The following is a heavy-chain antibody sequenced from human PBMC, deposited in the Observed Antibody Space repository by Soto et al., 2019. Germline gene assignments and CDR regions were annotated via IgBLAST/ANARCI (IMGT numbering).Heavy chain of an antibody. V-gene: IGHV4-4*07. CDR1: GGSLSKFY. CDR2: VYATGTT. CDR3: VRDGSKSLRDWFDP. J-gene: IGHJ5*02. Sequence: SETRSRTCNVSGGSLSKFYWAWIRKTAGNGLEWMGRVYATGTTDYNPSLRSRVAMSVDISKKTFSLRLRSVTGADSGVYYCVRDGSKSLRDWFDPWGQGILVTVSS.